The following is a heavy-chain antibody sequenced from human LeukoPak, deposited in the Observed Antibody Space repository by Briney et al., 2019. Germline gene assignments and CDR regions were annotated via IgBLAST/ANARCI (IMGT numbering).Heavy chain of an antibody. Sequence: SETLSLTCAVYGGSFSGYHWSWIRQPPGQGLEWIGEINHSGSTNYNPSLKSRVTISGDTSKNQFSLKLSSVTAADTAVYYCARYGYSYGLYFDLWGRGTLVTVSS. CDR1: GGSFSGYH. V-gene: IGHV4-34*01. J-gene: IGHJ2*01. CDR2: INHSGST. D-gene: IGHD5-18*01. CDR3: ARYGYSYGLYFDL.